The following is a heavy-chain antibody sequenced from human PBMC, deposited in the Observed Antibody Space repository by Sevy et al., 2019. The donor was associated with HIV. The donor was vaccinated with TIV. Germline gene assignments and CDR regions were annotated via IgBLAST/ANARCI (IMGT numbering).Heavy chain of an antibody. CDR2: ISGSGGST. J-gene: IGHJ4*02. CDR1: GFTFSSYA. V-gene: IGHV3-23*01. Sequence: GGSLRLSCAASGFTFSSYAMSWVRQAPGKGLEWVSAISGSGGSTYYADSVKGRFTISRDNSKNTLYLQINSLRAEDTAVYYCAKDRGGIVVVPAAREGYFDYWGQGTLVTVSS. D-gene: IGHD2-2*01. CDR3: AKDRGGIVVVPAAREGYFDY.